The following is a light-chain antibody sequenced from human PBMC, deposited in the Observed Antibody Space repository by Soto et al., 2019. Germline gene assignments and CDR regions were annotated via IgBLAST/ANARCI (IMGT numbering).Light chain of an antibody. CDR3: GTWDSGLNAGV. Sequence: QSVLTQPPSVSAAPGQTVTISCSGSSSNIGDSFVSWYQQLPGTAPKLLIYASNKRPSGIPDRFSGSQSGTSATLAITGLQTGDEADYYCGTWDSGLNAGVFGGGTKLNVL. J-gene: IGLJ2*01. V-gene: IGLV1-51*01. CDR2: ASN. CDR1: SSNIGDSF.